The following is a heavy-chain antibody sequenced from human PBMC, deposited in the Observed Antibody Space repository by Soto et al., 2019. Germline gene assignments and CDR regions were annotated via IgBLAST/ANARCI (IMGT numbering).Heavy chain of an antibody. D-gene: IGHD2-2*01. J-gene: IGHJ6*02. CDR2: ISSDGSNE. CDR1: GFPFSDYG. CDR3: AKQISPYCSRVTCYDLYFYYAMDV. V-gene: IGHV3-30*18. Sequence: QVQLVESGGGVVQPGRSLRLSCAASGFPFSDYGIHWVRQAPGKGLEWVAVISSDGSNEYYADSVKGRFTISRDNSKNTVSLQMNSLTTKDSASYYCAKQISPYCSRVTCYDLYFYYAMDVWGQGTTVTVSS.